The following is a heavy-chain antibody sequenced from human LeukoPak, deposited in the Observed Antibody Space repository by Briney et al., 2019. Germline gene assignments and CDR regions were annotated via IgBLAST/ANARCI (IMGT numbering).Heavy chain of an antibody. V-gene: IGHV1-18*01. CDR3: ARVLVYCSSTSCYLEDY. D-gene: IGHD2-2*01. CDR1: GYTFTSYG. Sequence: ASVKVSCKASGYTFTSYGISWVRQAPGQGLEWMGWISAYNGITNYAQKLQGRVTMTTDTSTSTAYMELRSLRSDDTAVYYCARVLVYCSSTSCYLEDYWGQGTLVTVSS. J-gene: IGHJ4*02. CDR2: ISAYNGIT.